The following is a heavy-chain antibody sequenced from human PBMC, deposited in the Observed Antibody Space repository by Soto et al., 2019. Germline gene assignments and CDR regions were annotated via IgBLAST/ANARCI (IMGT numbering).Heavy chain of an antibody. Sequence: PSETLSLTCTVSGGSISSYYWSWIRQPPGKGLEWIGYIYYSGSTNYNPSPKSRVTISVDTSKNQFSLKLSSVTAADTAVYYCARVFGELLPNFDPWGQGTLVTVSS. CDR1: GGSISSYY. CDR3: ARVFGELLPNFDP. D-gene: IGHD3-10*01. CDR2: IYYSGST. J-gene: IGHJ5*02. V-gene: IGHV4-59*01.